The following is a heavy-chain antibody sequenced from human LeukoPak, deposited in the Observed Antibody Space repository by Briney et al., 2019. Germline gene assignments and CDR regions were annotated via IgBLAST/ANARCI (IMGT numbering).Heavy chain of an antibody. D-gene: IGHD3-10*01. CDR3: ARDLSIGGFDY. Sequence: GGSLRLSCAASGFTFSSYAVHWVRQAPGKGPEWVAVISHDGSNKHYADSVKGRFTISRDNSKNTLYLEINSLRAEDTGVYYCARDLSIGGFDYWGQGTLVTVSS. V-gene: IGHV3-30-3*01. CDR2: ISHDGSNK. CDR1: GFTFSSYA. J-gene: IGHJ4*02.